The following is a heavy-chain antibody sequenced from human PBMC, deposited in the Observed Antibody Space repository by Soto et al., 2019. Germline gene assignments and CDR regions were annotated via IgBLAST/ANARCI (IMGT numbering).Heavy chain of an antibody. CDR2: ISYTGNS. J-gene: IGHJ5*02. CDR3: ARVPMTTYFIGFDP. Sequence: SETLCLAWSVAGVSIKSATNFWNWIRQHPGKGPEWIGYISYTGNSYYNPSLKSRISISVDTSKNQFSLKLSSVTAADTAVYYCARVPMTTYFIGFDPWGQGTLVTVSS. D-gene: IGHD4-4*01. V-gene: IGHV4-30-4*02. CDR1: GVSIKSATNF.